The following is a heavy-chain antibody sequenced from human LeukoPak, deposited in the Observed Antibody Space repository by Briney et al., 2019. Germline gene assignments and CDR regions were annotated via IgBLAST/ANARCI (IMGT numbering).Heavy chain of an antibody. J-gene: IGHJ4*02. CDR3: ASYSYYYDSCGYFDY. V-gene: IGHV4-59*01. CDR1: GGSISSYY. CDR2: ISYSGST. Sequence: SETLSLTCTVSGGSISSYYWSWIRQPPGKGLEWVGYISYSGSTNYNPSLKSRVTVSVDTSKNQFSLTLSSVTAADTAVYYCASYSYYYDSCGYFDYWGQGTLVTVSS. D-gene: IGHD3-22*01.